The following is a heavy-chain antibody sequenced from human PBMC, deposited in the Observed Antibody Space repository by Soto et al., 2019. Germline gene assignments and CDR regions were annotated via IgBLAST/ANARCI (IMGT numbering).Heavy chain of an antibody. V-gene: IGHV1-46*01. CDR3: ARDRSAGTQNYYDSPGPEAFDI. D-gene: IGHD3-22*01. Sequence: ASVKVSCKASGYTFTSYYMHWVRQAPGQGLEWMGIINPSGGSTSYAQKFQGRVTMTRDTSTSTVYMELSSLRSEDTAVYYCARDRSAGTQNYYDSPGPEAFDIWGQGTMVT. J-gene: IGHJ3*02. CDR2: INPSGGST. CDR1: GYTFTSYY.